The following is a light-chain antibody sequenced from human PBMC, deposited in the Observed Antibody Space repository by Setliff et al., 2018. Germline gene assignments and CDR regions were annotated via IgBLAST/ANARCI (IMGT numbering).Light chain of an antibody. Sequence: QSVLTQPPSVSGAPGQRVTISCTGSNSDIGAGFGVHWYQQLPGTAPKLLTYGTYNRPSGVPDRFSGSKSGNTASLTVSGLQADDEADYYCSSYAVGDIVVFGTGTKVTVL. V-gene: IGLV1-40*01. CDR1: NSDIGAGFG. CDR2: GTY. CDR3: SSYAVGDIVV. J-gene: IGLJ1*01.